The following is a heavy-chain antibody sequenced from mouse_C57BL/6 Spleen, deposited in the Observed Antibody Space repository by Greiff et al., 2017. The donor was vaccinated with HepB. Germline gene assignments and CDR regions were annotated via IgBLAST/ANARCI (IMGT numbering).Heavy chain of an antibody. D-gene: IGHD1-1*01. CDR1: GYTFTSYW. Sequence: QVQLQQPGAELVRPGSSVKLSCKASGYTFTSYWMHWVKQRPIQGLEWIGNIDPSDSETHYNQKFKDKATLTVDKSSSTAYMQLSSLTSEDSAVYYCASLGSRNWYFDVWGTGTTVTVSS. CDR2: IDPSDSET. CDR3: ASLGSRNWYFDV. V-gene: IGHV1-52*01. J-gene: IGHJ1*03.